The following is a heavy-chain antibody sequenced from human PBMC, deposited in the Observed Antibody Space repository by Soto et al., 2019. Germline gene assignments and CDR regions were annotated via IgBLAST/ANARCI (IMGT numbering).Heavy chain of an antibody. V-gene: IGHV4-4*02. Sequence: QVKLQESGPGLVRPSGALSVTCAVSGDSISRSHWWSWVRQSPGKGLEWIGEISHSGITNYNPPLKRRVTISGDKSKNQLSLKLTCVTAAYTAQYYCARVRYDRSGFDHWGQGTLVYASS. CDR2: ISHSGIT. CDR1: GDSISRSHW. D-gene: IGHD3-22*01. J-gene: IGHJ4*02. CDR3: ARVRYDRSGFDH.